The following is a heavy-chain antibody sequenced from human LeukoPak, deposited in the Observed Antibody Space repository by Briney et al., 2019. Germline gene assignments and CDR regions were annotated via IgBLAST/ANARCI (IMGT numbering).Heavy chain of an antibody. CDR1: GGTFSSYA. CDR2: IIPIFGTA. J-gene: IGHJ1*01. CDR3: ARGSSAVVTPTEYLQH. D-gene: IGHD4-23*01. Sequence: GASVKVSCKASGGTFSSYAISWVRQAPGQGLEWMGGIIPIFGTANYAQKFQGRVTITTDESTSTAYMELSSLRSEDTAVYYCARGSSAVVTPTEYLQHWGQGTLVTVSS. V-gene: IGHV1-69*05.